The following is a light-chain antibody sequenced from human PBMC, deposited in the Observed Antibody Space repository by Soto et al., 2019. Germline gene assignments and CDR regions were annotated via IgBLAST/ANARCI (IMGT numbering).Light chain of an antibody. CDR2: EVS. CDR1: SSDVGGYNY. J-gene: IGLJ1*01. V-gene: IGLV2-14*01. CDR3: SSYTSSTTLV. Sequence: QSVLTQPASVSGSPGQSITISCTGTSSDVGGYNYVSWYQQHPGKAPKLMIYEVSNRPSGVSNRFSGSKSGNTASLTISGLQAEDEADYYCSSYTSSTTLVLGTATKLTVX.